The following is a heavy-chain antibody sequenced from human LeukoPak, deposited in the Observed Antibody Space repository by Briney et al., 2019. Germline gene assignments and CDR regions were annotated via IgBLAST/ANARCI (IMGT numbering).Heavy chain of an antibody. J-gene: IGHJ4*02. D-gene: IGHD1-26*01. V-gene: IGHV3-66*01. CDR1: GFTVSSNY. CDR2: IYSGGST. CDR3: ASVPWYSGSYLDY. Sequence: GGSLRLSCAASGFTVSSNYMSWVRQAPGKGLEWVSVIYSGGSTYYADSVKGRFTISRDNSKNTLYLQMNSLRAEDTAVYYCASVPWYSGSYLDYWGQGTLVTVSA.